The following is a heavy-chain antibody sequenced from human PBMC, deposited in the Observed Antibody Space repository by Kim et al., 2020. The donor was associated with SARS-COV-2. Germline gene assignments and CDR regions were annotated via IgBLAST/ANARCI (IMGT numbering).Heavy chain of an antibody. CDR3: ARDLCSSTSCYLFDY. CDR1: GGTFSSYT. J-gene: IGHJ4*02. Sequence: SVKVSCKASGGTFSSYTISWVRQAPGQGLEWMGRIIPILGIANYAQKFQGRVTITADKSTSTAYMELSSLRSEDTAVYYCARDLCSSTSCYLFDYWGQGTLVTVSS. V-gene: IGHV1-69*04. D-gene: IGHD2-2*01. CDR2: IIPILGIA.